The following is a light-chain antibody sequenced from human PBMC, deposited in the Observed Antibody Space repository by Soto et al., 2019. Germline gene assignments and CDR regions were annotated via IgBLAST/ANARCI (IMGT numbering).Light chain of an antibody. Sequence: EIVLTQSPGTLSLSPGERATLSCRASQSVSSSNLAWYQQKPGQAPRLLIYGASSRATGIPDRFSGSGSGTDFTLTISRLEPEDFALYYCQQYGSSPLYTFGQGTKVDIK. V-gene: IGKV3-20*01. J-gene: IGKJ2*01. CDR3: QQYGSSPLYT. CDR1: QSVSSSN. CDR2: GAS.